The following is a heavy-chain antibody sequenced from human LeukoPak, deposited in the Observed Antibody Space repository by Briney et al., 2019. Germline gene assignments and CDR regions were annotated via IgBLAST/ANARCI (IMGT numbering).Heavy chain of an antibody. J-gene: IGHJ4*02. CDR3: AAPYSGSYQYYFDY. Sequence: SETLSLTCTVSGASISSTNYCWGWIRQPPGKGLEWIGSIYNLGTTQYNPSLKSRLTISEDTSKNQFSLKLSSVTAADTAVYYCAAPYSGSYQYYFDYWGQGALVTVSS. CDR1: GASISSTNYC. V-gene: IGHV4-39*01. CDR2: IYNLGTT. D-gene: IGHD1-26*01.